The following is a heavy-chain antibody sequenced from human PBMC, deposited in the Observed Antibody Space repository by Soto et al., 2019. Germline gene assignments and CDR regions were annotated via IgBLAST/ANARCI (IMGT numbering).Heavy chain of an antibody. J-gene: IGHJ6*03. CDR3: ANSRERQQPGYYMDV. D-gene: IGHD6-13*01. Sequence: EVQLLESGGGLVQPGGSLRLSCAASGLTFSNYAMSWVRQAPGKGLEWVSAISGSGGSTYYADSVKGRFTISRDNSKNTLYLQMNSLRAEDTAVYYCANSRERQQPGYYMDVWGKGTTVTVSS. CDR1: GLTFSNYA. CDR2: ISGSGGST. V-gene: IGHV3-23*01.